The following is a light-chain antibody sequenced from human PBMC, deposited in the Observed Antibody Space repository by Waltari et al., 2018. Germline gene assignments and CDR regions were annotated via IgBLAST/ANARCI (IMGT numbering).Light chain of an antibody. Sequence: QSALTQPASLSVSPGQSITISCTGTSSDIGTYNYVSWYQQHPGKAPKLVIFEVSNRPSGVSNRFSGSKSGNTASLTISGLQAEDESEYFCSSYTTSTTLIFGGGTKVTVL. V-gene: IGLV2-14*01. CDR1: SSDIGTYNY. CDR3: SSYTTSTTLI. J-gene: IGLJ2*01. CDR2: EVS.